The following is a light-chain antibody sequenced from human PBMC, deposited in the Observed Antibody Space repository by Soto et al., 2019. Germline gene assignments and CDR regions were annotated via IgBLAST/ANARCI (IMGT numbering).Light chain of an antibody. Sequence: QPVLTQPPSVSGAPGQRVTISCTGSSSNIGAGYDVHWYQQLPGTAPKLLIYGNSNRLSGVPDRFSGSKSVTSASLAITGLQAEDEADYYCQSYDSSLSVWVFGGGTKLTVL. CDR1: SSNIGAGYD. CDR2: GNS. CDR3: QSYDSSLSVWV. V-gene: IGLV1-40*01. J-gene: IGLJ3*02.